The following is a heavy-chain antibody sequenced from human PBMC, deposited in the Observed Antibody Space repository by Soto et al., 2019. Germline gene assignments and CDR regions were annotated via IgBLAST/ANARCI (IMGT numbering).Heavy chain of an antibody. D-gene: IGHD5-18*01. J-gene: IGHJ4*02. CDR1: GFTFSSYS. V-gene: IGHV3-21*01. CDR2: ISSSSSYI. CDR3: ARVEKRGYSYGFDY. Sequence: EVQLVESGGGLVKPGGSLRLSCAASGFTFSSYSMNWVRQAPGKGLEWVSSISSSSSYIYYADSVKGRFTISRDNAKNSLYLQMNSLRAEDTAVYYCARVEKRGYSYGFDYWGQGTLVTVSS.